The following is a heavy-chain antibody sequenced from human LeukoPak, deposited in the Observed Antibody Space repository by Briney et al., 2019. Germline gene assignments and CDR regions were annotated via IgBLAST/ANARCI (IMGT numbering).Heavy chain of an antibody. J-gene: IGHJ6*03. V-gene: IGHV4-39*07. CDR3: AREKADNWNPSSYYYYMDV. Sequence: SETLSLTCTVSGGSISSSSYYWGWIRQPPGKGLEWIGTIYYSGSTFYNPSLKSRVTISVDTSKNQFSLKLSSVTAADTAVYYCAREKADNWNPSSYYYYMDVWGKGTTVTVSS. D-gene: IGHD1-20*01. CDR2: IYYSGST. CDR1: GGSISSSSYY.